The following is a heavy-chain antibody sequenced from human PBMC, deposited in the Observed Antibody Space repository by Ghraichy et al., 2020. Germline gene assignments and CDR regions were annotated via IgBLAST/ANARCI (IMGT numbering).Heavy chain of an antibody. Sequence: GGSLRLSCAASGFTFSSYGMHWVRQAPGKGLEWVAVISYDGSNKYYADSVKGRFTISRDNSKNTLYLQMNSLRAEDTAVYYCAKDRGPAIYSGYDLWYWGQGTLVTVSS. CDR3: AKDRGPAIYSGYDLWY. J-gene: IGHJ4*02. CDR1: GFTFSSYG. D-gene: IGHD5-12*01. CDR2: ISYDGSNK. V-gene: IGHV3-30*18.